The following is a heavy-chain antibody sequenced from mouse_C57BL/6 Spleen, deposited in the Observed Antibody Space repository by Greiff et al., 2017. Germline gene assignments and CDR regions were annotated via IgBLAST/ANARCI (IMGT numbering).Heavy chain of an antibody. J-gene: IGHJ3*01. V-gene: IGHV1-26*01. D-gene: IGHD2-3*01. CDR2: INPNNGGT. CDR1: GYTFTDYY. Sequence: EVQLQQSGPELVKPGASVKISCKASGYTFTDYYMNWVKQSHGKSLEWIGDINPNNGGTSYNQKFKGKATLTVDKSSSTAYMELRSLTSEDSAVYYCARKEGNGYYPFAYWGQGTLVTVSA. CDR3: ARKEGNGYYPFAY.